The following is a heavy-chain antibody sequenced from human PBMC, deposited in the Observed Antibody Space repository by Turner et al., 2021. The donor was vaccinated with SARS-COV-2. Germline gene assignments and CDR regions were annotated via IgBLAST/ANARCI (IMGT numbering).Heavy chain of an antibody. CDR2: VSYDGTNK. CDR1: GFSLSNYG. V-gene: IGHV3-30*18. CDR3: AKGLRTFGYFDS. D-gene: IGHD3-16*01. Sequence: QVQLVESGGGVVQPGRSLRLSCAVFGFSLSNYGMHWVRQAPGKGLEWVAFVSYDGTNKDYADSVKGRFTISRDNSNNTLYLQMNSLRGEDTALYYCAKGLRTFGYFDSWGQGTLVTVSS. J-gene: IGHJ4*02.